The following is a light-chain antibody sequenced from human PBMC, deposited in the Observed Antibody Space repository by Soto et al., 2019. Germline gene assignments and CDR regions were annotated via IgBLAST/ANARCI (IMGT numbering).Light chain of an antibody. CDR3: QQFGSSLPIT. Sequence: IALTPSPGTLPLSLVDSAPLSCQASQSVSSYLAWYQQKPGQAPRLLIYDASNRATGIPDRFTGSGSGTDFTLTITRLEPEDFAVYYCQQFGSSLPITSGQGTRLEIK. CDR2: DAS. V-gene: IGKV3-20*01. CDR1: QSVSSY. J-gene: IGKJ5*01.